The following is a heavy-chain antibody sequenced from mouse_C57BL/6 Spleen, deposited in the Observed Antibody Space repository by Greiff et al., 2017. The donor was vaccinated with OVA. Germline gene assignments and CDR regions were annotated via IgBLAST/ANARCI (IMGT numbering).Heavy chain of an antibody. J-gene: IGHJ2*01. CDR3: ARYDGYYGY. V-gene: IGHV5-9*01. Sequence: EVQGVESGGGLVKPGGSLKLSCAASGFTFSSYTMSWVRQTPEKRLEWVATISGGGGNTYYPDSVKGRFTISRDNAKNTLYLQMSSLRSEDTALYYCARYDGYYGYWGQGTTLTVSS. CDR1: GFTFSSYT. CDR2: ISGGGGNT. D-gene: IGHD2-3*01.